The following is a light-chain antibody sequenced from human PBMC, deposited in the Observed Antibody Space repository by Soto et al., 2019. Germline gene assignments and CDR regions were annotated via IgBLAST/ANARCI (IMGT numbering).Light chain of an antibody. CDR2: APS. Sequence: DIQMTQSPSSVSASVGDRVTFTCRASQGISTGLAWYQQKPGKAPKLLIYAPSSLQSVLPSRFSGSGSGTEVTLTIRSLRPEDFATYFCQQVSSFPLTFGGGNKVEIK. V-gene: IGKV1D-12*01. J-gene: IGKJ4*01. CDR1: QGISTG. CDR3: QQVSSFPLT.